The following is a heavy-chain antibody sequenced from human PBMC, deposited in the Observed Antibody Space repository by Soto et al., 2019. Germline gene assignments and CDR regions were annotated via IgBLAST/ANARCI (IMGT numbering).Heavy chain of an antibody. Sequence: ASVKVSCKASGGTFSSYAISWVRQAPGQGLEWMGGIIPIFGTANYAQKFQGRVTITADKSTSTAYMELSSLRSEDTAVYYCATSLSSPAARPFDYWGPGTLV. J-gene: IGHJ4*02. CDR2: IIPIFGTA. CDR1: GGTFSSYA. CDR3: ATSLSSPAARPFDY. D-gene: IGHD2-2*01. V-gene: IGHV1-69*06.